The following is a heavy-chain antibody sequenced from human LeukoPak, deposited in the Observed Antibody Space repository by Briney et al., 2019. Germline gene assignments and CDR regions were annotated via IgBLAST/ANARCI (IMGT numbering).Heavy chain of an antibody. CDR3: ASLDCGGDCYRPEYFQH. CDR2: ISAISLGGIT. Sequence: GGSLRLSCVASGFTFSDYAMSWVRQAPGKGLEWVSSISAISLGGITYYADSVKGRFAISRDSLNNTLSQEMNSLRSEDTAVYYCASLDCGGDCYRPEYFQHWGQGTLVTVSS. CDR1: GFTFSDYA. D-gene: IGHD2-21*02. J-gene: IGHJ1*01. V-gene: IGHV3-23*01.